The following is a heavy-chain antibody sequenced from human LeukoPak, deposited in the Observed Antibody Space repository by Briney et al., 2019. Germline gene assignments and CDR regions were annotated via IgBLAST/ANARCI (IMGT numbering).Heavy chain of an antibody. D-gene: IGHD3-10*01. CDR2: INHSGST. Sequence: PSETLSLTCAVYGGSFSGYYWSWIRQPPGKGLEWIGEINHSGSTNYNLSLKSRVTISVDTSKNQFSLKLSSVTAADTAVYYCARGGRGLYYYGSGSSDFDYWGQGTLVTVSS. CDR1: GGSFSGYY. CDR3: ARGGRGLYYYGSGSSDFDY. V-gene: IGHV4-34*01. J-gene: IGHJ4*02.